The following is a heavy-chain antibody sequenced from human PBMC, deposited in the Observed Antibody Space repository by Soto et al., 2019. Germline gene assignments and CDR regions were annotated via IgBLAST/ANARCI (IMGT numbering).Heavy chain of an antibody. CDR1: GYTFTSYD. J-gene: IGHJ4*02. CDR3: ARGRFHTVTTSLTPFDY. CDR2: MNTNSGNT. V-gene: IGHV1-8*01. Sequence: QVQLVQSGAEVKKPGASVKVSCKASGYTFTSYDINWVRQATGQGLEWMGWMNTNSGNTGYAQKFHGRDTMTRNTSISTASMELSSLRSEDTAVYYCARGRFHTVTTSLTPFDYWGQGTLVTVSS. D-gene: IGHD4-17*01.